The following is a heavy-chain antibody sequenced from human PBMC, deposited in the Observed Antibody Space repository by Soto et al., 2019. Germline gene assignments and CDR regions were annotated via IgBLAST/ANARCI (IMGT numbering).Heavy chain of an antibody. Sequence: PWGSLRLSCAASGFTFSSYAMSWVRQAPGKGLEWVSAISGSGGSTYYADSVKGRFTISRDNSKNTLYLQMNSLRAEDTAVYYCAKDPRYCSGGSCQRVAYFDYWGQGTLVTVSS. D-gene: IGHD2-15*01. CDR2: ISGSGGST. J-gene: IGHJ4*02. CDR1: GFTFSSYA. V-gene: IGHV3-23*01. CDR3: AKDPRYCSGGSCQRVAYFDY.